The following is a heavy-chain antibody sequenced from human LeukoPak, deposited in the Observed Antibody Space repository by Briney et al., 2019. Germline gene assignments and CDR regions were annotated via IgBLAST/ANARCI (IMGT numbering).Heavy chain of an antibody. J-gene: IGHJ5*02. CDR3: ARGLVLGYCSSTSCYLVFDP. D-gene: IGHD2-2*01. Sequence: SETLSLTCAVYGGSFSGYYWSWICQPPGKGLDWIGEINHSGSTNYNPSLKSRVTISVDTSKNQFSLKLSSVTAADTAVYYCARGLVLGYCSSTSCYLVFDPWGQGTLVTVSS. CDR1: GGSFSGYY. CDR2: INHSGST. V-gene: IGHV4-34*01.